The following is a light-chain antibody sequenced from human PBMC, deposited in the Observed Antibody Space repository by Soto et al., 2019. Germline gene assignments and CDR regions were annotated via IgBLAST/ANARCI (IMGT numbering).Light chain of an antibody. Sequence: DVQMTQSPSSLSASVGDRVTITCRASQSVSIYLNWYQQKPGKAPNLLISAASSLQNGVPSRFRGSGSGTDFTITISGLQPEDFATYYFQQSYSTPPWTFGQGTKVEIK. CDR2: AAS. V-gene: IGKV1-39*01. CDR1: QSVSIY. CDR3: QQSYSTPPWT. J-gene: IGKJ1*01.